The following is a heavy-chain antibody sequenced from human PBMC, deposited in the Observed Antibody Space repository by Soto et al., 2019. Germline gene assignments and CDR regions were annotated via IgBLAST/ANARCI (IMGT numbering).Heavy chain of an antibody. CDR3: FTTMLRGVYFDY. V-gene: IGHV1-46*01. CDR2: INPSDGGT. CDR1: GYTFTTYY. D-gene: IGHD3-10*01. Sequence: GASVEVSCKXSGYTFTTYYMHWVRQAPGQGLEWLGMINPSDGGTSYAQKFQGRVTMTRDTSTSTVYMELSGLRSEDTAVYYCFTTMLRGVYFDYWGQGTLVTVS. J-gene: IGHJ4*02.